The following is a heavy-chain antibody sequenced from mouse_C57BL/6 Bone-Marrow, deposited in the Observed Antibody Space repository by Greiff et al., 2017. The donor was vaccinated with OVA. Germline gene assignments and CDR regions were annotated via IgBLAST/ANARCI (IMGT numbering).Heavy chain of an antibody. J-gene: IGHJ1*03. Sequence: VQLQQPGAELVMPGASVKLSCEDSGYTFTSYWMHWVKQRPGQGLEWIGEIDPSDSYTNYNQKFKGKSTLTVDKSSSTAYMQLSSLTSEDSAVYYCARSYDYDGDWYFDVWGTGTTVTVSS. V-gene: IGHV1-69*01. CDR2: IDPSDSYT. CDR1: GYTFTSYW. CDR3: ARSYDYDGDWYFDV. D-gene: IGHD2-4*01.